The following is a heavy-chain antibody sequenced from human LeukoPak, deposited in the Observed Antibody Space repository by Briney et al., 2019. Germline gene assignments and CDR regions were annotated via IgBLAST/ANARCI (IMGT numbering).Heavy chain of an antibody. D-gene: IGHD5-18*01. V-gene: IGHV4-34*01. CDR3: ARGRYSYGSTRYFDY. CDR1: GGSFSGYY. J-gene: IGHJ4*02. CDR2: INHSGST. Sequence: SETLSLTCAVYGGSFSGYYWSWIRQPPGKGLEWIGEINHSGSTNYNPSLKSRVTISVDTSKNQFSLKLSSVTAADTAVYYCARGRYSYGSTRYFDYWGQGTLVTVSS.